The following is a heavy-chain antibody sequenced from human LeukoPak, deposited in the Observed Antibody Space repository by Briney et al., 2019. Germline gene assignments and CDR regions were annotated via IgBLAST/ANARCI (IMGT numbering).Heavy chain of an antibody. J-gene: IGHJ4*02. V-gene: IGHV3-23*01. CDR3: AKDLSSSSEGLNY. CDR2: ISGSGGGT. Sequence: TGGSLRLSCAASGFTFSSYAMIWVRQAPGKGLEWVSLISGSGGGTYYADSVKGRFTISGDNSKNTLYLQMNSLRAEDTAVYYCAKDLSSSSEGLNYWGQGTLVTVSS. D-gene: IGHD6-6*01. CDR1: GFTFSSYA.